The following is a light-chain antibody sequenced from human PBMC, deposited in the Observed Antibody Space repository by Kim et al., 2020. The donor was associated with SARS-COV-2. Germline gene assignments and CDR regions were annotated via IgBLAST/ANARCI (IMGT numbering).Light chain of an antibody. Sequence: AAVGARVTITCQASQIICSYLNWYQQKPAQAPKLLIYAASSLQSGVPSRFSRSGSGTDFTLTISSLQPEDFATYYCQQSYSTPRTFGQGTKVDIK. V-gene: IGKV1-39*01. J-gene: IGKJ1*01. CDR3: QQSYSTPRT. CDR1: QIICSY. CDR2: AAS.